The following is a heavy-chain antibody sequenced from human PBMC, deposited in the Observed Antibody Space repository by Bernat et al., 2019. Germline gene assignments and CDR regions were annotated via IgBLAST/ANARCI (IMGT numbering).Heavy chain of an antibody. Sequence: QVQLVESGGGVVQPGRSLRLSCATSGFSFRSYGMHWVRQAPGKGLEWVAVIWIDGSNKDYADSVKGRFTISRDNTKNTLNLQMNSLRAEDTAVYYCARYAVGSYVFDYWGQGTLVTVSS. CDR3: ARYAVGSYVFDY. J-gene: IGHJ4*02. CDR2: IWIDGSNK. V-gene: IGHV3-33*01. CDR1: GFSFRSYG. D-gene: IGHD3-16*01.